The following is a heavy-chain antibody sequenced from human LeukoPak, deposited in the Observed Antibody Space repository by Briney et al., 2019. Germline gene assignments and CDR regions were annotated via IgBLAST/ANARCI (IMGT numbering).Heavy chain of an antibody. V-gene: IGHV4-39*01. Sequence: PSETLSLTCTVSVGSISSSSYYWGWIRQPPGKGLEWIGNIYKSGSTYYNPSLKSRVTISVDTSKNRFSLKLNSVTAADTAVYYCARRGSITSYMDVWGKGTTVTISS. CDR2: IYKSGST. J-gene: IGHJ6*03. D-gene: IGHD3-3*01. CDR1: VGSISSSSYY. CDR3: ARRGSITSYMDV.